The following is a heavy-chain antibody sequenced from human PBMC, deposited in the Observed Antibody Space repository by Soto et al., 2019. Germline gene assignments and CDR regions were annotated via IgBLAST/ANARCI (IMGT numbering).Heavy chain of an antibody. V-gene: IGHV4-61*01. J-gene: IGHJ4*02. CDR3: ASASVKLLIQPKFDS. CDR2: IYYSGST. Sequence: QVQLQESGPGLVKPSETLSLTCTVSGDSVSSSSYYWSWIRQPPGKGLGWIGYIYYSGSTNYNPSLKSRVTISVDTSKNQFSLKLSSVTAADTAVYYCASASVKLLIQPKFDSWGQGTLVTVSS. CDR1: GDSVSSSSYY. D-gene: IGHD5-18*01.